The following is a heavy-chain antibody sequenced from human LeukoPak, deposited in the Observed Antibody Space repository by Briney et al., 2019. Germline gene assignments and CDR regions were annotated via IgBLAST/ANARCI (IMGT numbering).Heavy chain of an antibody. CDR2: FDSEDGET. V-gene: IGHV1-24*01. CDR3: ATVAATLAGYYFDY. D-gene: IGHD2-15*01. Sequence: ASVKVSCTVSGYTLTELSMHWVRQAPGKGLEWMGGFDSEDGETIYAQKFQGRVTMTEDTSTDTAYMELSSLRSEDTAVYYCATVAATLAGYYFDYWGQGTLVTVSS. J-gene: IGHJ4*02. CDR1: GYTLTELS.